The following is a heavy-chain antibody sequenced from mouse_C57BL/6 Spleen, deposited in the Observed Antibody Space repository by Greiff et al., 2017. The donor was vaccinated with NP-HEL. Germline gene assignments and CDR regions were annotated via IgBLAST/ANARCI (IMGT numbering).Heavy chain of an antibody. CDR1: GYAFSSYW. Sequence: QVQLQQSGAELVKPGASVKISCKASGYAFSSYWMNWVKQRPGKGLEWIGQIYPGDGDTNYNGKFKGKATLTADKSSSTAYMQLSSLTSEDSAVYFCARSGAVVATGYFDVWGTGTTVTVSS. CDR3: ARSGAVVATGYFDV. V-gene: IGHV1-80*01. J-gene: IGHJ1*03. D-gene: IGHD1-1*01. CDR2: IYPGDGDT.